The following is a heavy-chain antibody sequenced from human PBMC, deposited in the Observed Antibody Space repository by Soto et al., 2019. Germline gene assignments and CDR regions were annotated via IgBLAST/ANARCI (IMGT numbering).Heavy chain of an antibody. CDR2: ISSSGSTI. V-gene: IGHV3-48*03. J-gene: IGHJ6*02. D-gene: IGHD3-3*01. CDR3: ARVDYDFWSGYYYYYYGMDV. CDR1: GFTFSSYE. Sequence: GGSLRLSCAASGFTFSSYEMNWVRQAPGKGLEWVSYISSSGSTIYYADSVKGRFTISRDNAKNSLYLQMNSLRAEDTAVYYCARVDYDFWSGYYYYYYGMDVWGQGTTVTVSS.